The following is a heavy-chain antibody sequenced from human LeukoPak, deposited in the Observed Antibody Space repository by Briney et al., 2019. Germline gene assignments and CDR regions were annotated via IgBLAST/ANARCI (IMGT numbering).Heavy chain of an antibody. Sequence: GGSLRLSCAASGSTFSSYSMNWVRQAPGKGLEWVSSISSSSSYIYYADSVKGRFTISRDNAKNSLYLQMNSLRAEDTAVYYCAREDCSGGSCYATFDYWGQGTLVTVSS. CDR1: GSTFSSYS. CDR3: AREDCSGGSCYATFDY. D-gene: IGHD2-15*01. CDR2: ISSSSSYI. V-gene: IGHV3-21*01. J-gene: IGHJ4*02.